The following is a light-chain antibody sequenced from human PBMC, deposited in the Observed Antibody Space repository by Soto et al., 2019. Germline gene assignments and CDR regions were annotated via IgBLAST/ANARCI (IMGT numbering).Light chain of an antibody. J-gene: IGKJ3*01. CDR2: AAS. V-gene: IGKV1-27*01. CDR1: QGITNY. Sequence: DIQMTQSPSSLSASVGDRVAITCRASQGITNYLAWYQQKPGKVPKLLIYAASTLQSGVPSRFSGSGSGTDFTLTIGSPQREDVATYYCQGYNSAPVTFCPGTKVDIK. CDR3: QGYNSAPVT.